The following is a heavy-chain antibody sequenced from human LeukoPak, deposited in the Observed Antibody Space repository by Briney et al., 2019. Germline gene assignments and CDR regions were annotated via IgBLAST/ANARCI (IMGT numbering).Heavy chain of an antibody. CDR2: IGAYSGNT. CDR3: ARVIVAGALM. V-gene: IGHV1-18*04. J-gene: IGHJ4*02. D-gene: IGHD1-26*01. Sequence: ASVKVSCKASGYTFSNFGITWVRQAPGQGLEWMGWIGAYSGNTNYAQKLHGRVTMTTDTSTSTAYMELRSLRSDDTAVYYCARVIVAGALMWGQGTLVTVSS. CDR1: GYTFSNFG.